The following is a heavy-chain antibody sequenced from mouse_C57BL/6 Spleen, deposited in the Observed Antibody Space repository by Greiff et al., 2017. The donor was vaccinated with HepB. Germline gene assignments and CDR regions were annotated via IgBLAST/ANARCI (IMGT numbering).Heavy chain of an antibody. V-gene: IGHV5-17*01. D-gene: IGHD2-3*01. J-gene: IGHJ4*01. Sequence: EVQLVESGGGLVKPGGSLKLSCAASGFTFSDYGMHWVRQAPEKGLEWVAYISSGSSTIYYADTVKGRFTISRDNAKNTLFLQMTSLRSEDTAMYYCARMGWLLFAMDYWGQGTSVTVSS. CDR2: ISSGSSTI. CDR3: ARMGWLLFAMDY. CDR1: GFTFSDYG.